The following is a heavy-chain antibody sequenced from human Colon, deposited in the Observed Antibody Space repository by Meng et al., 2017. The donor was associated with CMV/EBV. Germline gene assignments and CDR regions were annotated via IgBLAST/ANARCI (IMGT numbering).Heavy chain of an antibody. CDR3: ARDRLLGPGPVPQGGMDV. D-gene: IGHD3-10*01. CDR2: ISSSGSTI. J-gene: IGHJ6*02. CDR1: GFTFSDYY. V-gene: IGHV3-11*01. Sequence: GESLKISCAASGFTFSDYYMSWIRQAPGKGLEWVSYISSSGSTIYYADSVKGRFTISRDNAKNSLYLQMNSLRAEDTAVYYCARDRLLGPGPVPQGGMDVWGQGTTVTVSS.